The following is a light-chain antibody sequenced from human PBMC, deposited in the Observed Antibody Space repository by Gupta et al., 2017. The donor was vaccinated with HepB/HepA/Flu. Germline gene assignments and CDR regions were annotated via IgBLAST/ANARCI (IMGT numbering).Light chain of an antibody. CDR3: SSYTSSSTLVV. Sequence: QSALPQPASVSVSPGQSIPISCTGTRSAVGGYNYVSWYQHHPGKAPKLMIYDVSNRPSGVSNRFSGSKSGNTASLTISGLQAEDEADYYCSSYTSSSTLVVFGGGTKLTVL. V-gene: IGLV2-14*03. CDR1: RSAVGGYNY. J-gene: IGLJ2*01. CDR2: DVS.